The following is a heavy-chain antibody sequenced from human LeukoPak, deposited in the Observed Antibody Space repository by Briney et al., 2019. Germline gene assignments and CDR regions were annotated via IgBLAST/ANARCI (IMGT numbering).Heavy chain of an antibody. CDR3: ARTEGTWYFDL. D-gene: IGHD3-10*01. Sequence: PGGSLRLSCAASGFTFSAYSMNWVRQAPGKGLEWVSYISSWSSIIYYADSVKGRFTISRDNAKNSLYLQMNNLRAEDTAVYYCARTEGTWYFDLWGQGIMVTVSS. CDR2: ISSWSSII. J-gene: IGHJ2*01. CDR1: GFTFSAYS. V-gene: IGHV3-48*04.